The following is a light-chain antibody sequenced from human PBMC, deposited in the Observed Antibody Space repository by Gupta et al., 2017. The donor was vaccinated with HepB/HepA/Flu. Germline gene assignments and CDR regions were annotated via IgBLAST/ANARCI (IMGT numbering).Light chain of an antibody. V-gene: IGLV1-40*01. Sequence: QSVLTQPPSVSGAPGQRVTISCTGSSSNIGAGYDVHWYQQLPGTAPKLLIYGNSNRPSGVPDRFSGSKSGTSASLAITGLQAEGEAGYYCQSYDSSLSGSVFGGGTKLTVL. J-gene: IGLJ3*02. CDR1: SSNIGAGYD. CDR3: QSYDSSLSGSV. CDR2: GNS.